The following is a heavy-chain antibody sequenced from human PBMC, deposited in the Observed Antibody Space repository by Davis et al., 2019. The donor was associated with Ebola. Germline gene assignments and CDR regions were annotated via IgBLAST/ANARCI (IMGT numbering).Heavy chain of an antibody. CDR3: ARENSGFDY. J-gene: IGHJ4*02. Sequence: GSSLRPSLTASGLTVRANHISWVRQPPGKGLEWVSLIYSGGSTYYADSVKGRFTISRDNSKNTLYLQMSSLRAEDTAVYYCARENSGFDYWGQGTLVTVSS. V-gene: IGHV3-66*01. CDR2: IYSGGST. D-gene: IGHD4-23*01. CDR1: GLTVRANH.